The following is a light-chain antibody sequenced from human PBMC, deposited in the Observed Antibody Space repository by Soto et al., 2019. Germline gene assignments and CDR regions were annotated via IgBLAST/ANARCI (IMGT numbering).Light chain of an antibody. CDR2: DAS. CDR1: HSISSW. CDR3: QQHNSYSPT. Sequence: DIQMTQSPSTLSASVGDRVTITCRASHSISSWLAWYQQKPGKAPKLLICDASSLEGGVPSRFSGSGSGTEFTLTISSLQPDDFATYYCQQHNSYSPTFGQGTKVEIK. V-gene: IGKV1-5*01. J-gene: IGKJ1*01.